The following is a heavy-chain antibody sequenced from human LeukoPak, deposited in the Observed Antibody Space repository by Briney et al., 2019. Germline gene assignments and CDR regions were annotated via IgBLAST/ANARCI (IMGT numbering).Heavy chain of an antibody. J-gene: IGHJ4*02. CDR3: AKVSYDSSGYSFDY. Sequence: GGSLRLSCAASGFTFSSYAMSWVRQAPGKGLEWVSAISGSGGSTYYADSVEGRFTISRDNSKNTLYLQMNSLRAEDTAVYYCAKVSYDSSGYSFDYWGQGTLVTVSS. V-gene: IGHV3-23*01. D-gene: IGHD3-22*01. CDR2: ISGSGGST. CDR1: GFTFSSYA.